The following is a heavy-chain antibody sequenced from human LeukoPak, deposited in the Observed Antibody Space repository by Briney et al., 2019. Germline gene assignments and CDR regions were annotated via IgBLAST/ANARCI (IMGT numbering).Heavy chain of an antibody. CDR2: IIPILGIA. V-gene: IGHV1-69*04. Sequence: SVKVSCKASGGTFSSYDISWVRQAPGQGLEWMGRIIPILGIANYAQKFQGRVTITADKSTSTAYMELSSLRSEDTAVYYCARASLNAPYFYYWGQGTLVTVSS. CDR3: ARASLNAPYFYY. D-gene: IGHD2-2*01. J-gene: IGHJ4*02. CDR1: GGTFSSYD.